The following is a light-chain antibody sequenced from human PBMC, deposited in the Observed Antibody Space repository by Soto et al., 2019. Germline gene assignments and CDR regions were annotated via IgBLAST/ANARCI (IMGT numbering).Light chain of an antibody. CDR1: QGISNH. Sequence: DIQMTQSPSSLSASVGDRVTITCRASQGISNHLAWFQQKPGKAPKSLIFGASSLQSGVPSKFSGSGSGTEFTLTISGLQPEDIATYYCQQYYTYPRTFGQGTKLEIK. CDR3: QQYYTYPRT. J-gene: IGKJ2*01. V-gene: IGKV1-16*02. CDR2: GAS.